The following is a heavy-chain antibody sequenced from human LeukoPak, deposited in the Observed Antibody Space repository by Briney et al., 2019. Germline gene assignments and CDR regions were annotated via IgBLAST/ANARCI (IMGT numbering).Heavy chain of an antibody. D-gene: IGHD3-22*01. CDR3: ASPAAYDSSGYHFDY. V-gene: IGHV1-69*06. Sequence: SVKVSCKASGGTFSSYGISWVRHGHGQGLEWMGVIIPIFGTANYAQKFQGRVTITADKSTSTAYMELSSLRSEDTAVYYCASPAAYDSSGYHFDYWGQGTLVTVSS. CDR2: IIPIFGTA. CDR1: GGTFSSYG. J-gene: IGHJ4*02.